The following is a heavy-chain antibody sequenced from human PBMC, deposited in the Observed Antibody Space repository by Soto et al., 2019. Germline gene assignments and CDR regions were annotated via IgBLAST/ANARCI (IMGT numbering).Heavy chain of an antibody. V-gene: IGHV3-15*01. CDR2: IKSKTDGGTT. J-gene: IGHJ4*02. Sequence: SVGSLRLSCAASGFTFSNAWMSWVRQAPGKGLEWVGRIKSKTDGGTTDYAAPVKGRFTISKDDSKNTMYLQMNSLKTEDTAVYYCTTGPRSYYNRGWGQGTLVTVSS. CDR3: TTGPRSYYNRG. CDR1: GFTFSNAW. D-gene: IGHD3-10*01.